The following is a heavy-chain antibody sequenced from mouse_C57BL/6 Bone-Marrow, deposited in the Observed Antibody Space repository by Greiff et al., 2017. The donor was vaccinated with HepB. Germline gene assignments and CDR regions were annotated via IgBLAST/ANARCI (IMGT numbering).Heavy chain of an antibody. CDR2: IYPGSGST. CDR3: SRSPSFITTVVALDY. V-gene: IGHV1-55*01. CDR1: GYTFTSYW. Sequence: QVQLQQPGAELVKPGASVKMSCKASGYTFTSYWITWVKQRPGQGLEWMGDIYPGSGSTNYNEKFKSKATLTVDTSSSTAYMQLSSLTSEDSAVYYCSRSPSFITTVVALDYWGQGTTLTVSS. D-gene: IGHD1-1*01. J-gene: IGHJ2*01.